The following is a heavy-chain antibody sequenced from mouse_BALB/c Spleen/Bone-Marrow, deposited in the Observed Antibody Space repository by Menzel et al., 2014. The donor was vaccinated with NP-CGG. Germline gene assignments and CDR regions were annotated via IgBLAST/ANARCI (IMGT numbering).Heavy chain of an antibody. Sequence: VQLQQSGAEPAKPGASVKMSCKASGYTFTDYWMHWVKQRPGQGLEWIGYINPSSGYTEYNQKFKDKATLTADKSSSTAYMQLNILTSEDSAVYYCARRYGSLWYFDVWGAGTTVTVSS. J-gene: IGHJ1*01. V-gene: IGHV1-7*01. CDR1: GYTFTDYW. CDR2: INPSSGYT. D-gene: IGHD1-1*01. CDR3: ARRYGSLWYFDV.